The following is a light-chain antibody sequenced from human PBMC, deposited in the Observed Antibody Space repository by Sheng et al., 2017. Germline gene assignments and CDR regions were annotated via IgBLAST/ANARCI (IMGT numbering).Light chain of an antibody. CDR3: LQHYDFPWT. V-gene: IGKV1D-13*01. CDR2: DAS. Sequence: AIQLTQSPSSLSASVGDRVTITCRASQGISSALAWYQQKPGKAPKLLIYDASSLESGVPSRFSGSGSGTEFTLTISSLQPEDFATYYCLQHYDFPWTFGQGTRVEIK. J-gene: IGKJ1*01. CDR1: QGISSA.